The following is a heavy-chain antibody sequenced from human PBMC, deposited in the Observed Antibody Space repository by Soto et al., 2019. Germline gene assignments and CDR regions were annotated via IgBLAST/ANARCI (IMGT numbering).Heavy chain of an antibody. CDR2: IIPIVGTA. CDR3: ARDKSIAARPASTDYYYGMDV. CDR1: GGTFSSYA. Sequence: SVKVLCKASGGTFSSYAIRWVRQAPGQGLEWMGGIIPIVGTANYAQKFQGRVTITADKSTSTAYMELSSLRSEDTAVYYCARDKSIAARPASTDYYYGMDVWGQGTTVTVSS. D-gene: IGHD6-6*01. J-gene: IGHJ6*02. V-gene: IGHV1-69*06.